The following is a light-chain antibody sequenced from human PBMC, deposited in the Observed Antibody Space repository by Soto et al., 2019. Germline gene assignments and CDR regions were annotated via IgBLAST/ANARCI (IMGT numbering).Light chain of an antibody. V-gene: IGLV2-14*03. Sequence: QSALTQPASVSASPGQSITFSCTGTNSDVGRFSYISWYQQHPGAAPKLIIYDVSSRPSGVSDRFSGSKSGNTASLTISGLQAEDGADYYCSSYSTSGTVLFGGGTQLTVL. CDR2: DVS. CDR1: NSDVGRFSY. CDR3: SSYSTSGTVL. J-gene: IGLJ2*01.